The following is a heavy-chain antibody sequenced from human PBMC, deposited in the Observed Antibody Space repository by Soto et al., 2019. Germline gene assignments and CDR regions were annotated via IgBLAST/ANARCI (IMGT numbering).Heavy chain of an antibody. D-gene: IGHD3-10*01. CDR2: ISSDAGGK. CDR1: GFTFNSYA. J-gene: IGHJ4*02. V-gene: IGHV3-30*04. CDR3: AKESGPRREFDY. Sequence: QVQLVEAGGGVVQPGRSLSLSCAASGFTFNSYALHWVRRAPGKGLEWVAGISSDAGGKNYASSVQGRFTISRDDSWRTLYLQINSLRDEDTAVYYCAKESGPRREFDYWGQGTLVTVSS.